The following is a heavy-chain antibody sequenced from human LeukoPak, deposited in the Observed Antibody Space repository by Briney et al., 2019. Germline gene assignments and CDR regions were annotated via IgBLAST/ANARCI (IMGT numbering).Heavy chain of an antibody. V-gene: IGHV1-2*02. CDR2: INPNSGGT. CDR1: GYTFTGYY. Sequence: ASVKVSCKASGYTFTGYYMHWVRRAPGQGLEWMGWINPNSGGTNYAQKFQGRVTMTRDTSTSTAYMELSRLRSDDTAVYYCARVGYCSSTSCYTFDYWGQGTLVTVSS. CDR3: ARVGYCSSTSCYTFDY. J-gene: IGHJ4*02. D-gene: IGHD2-2*02.